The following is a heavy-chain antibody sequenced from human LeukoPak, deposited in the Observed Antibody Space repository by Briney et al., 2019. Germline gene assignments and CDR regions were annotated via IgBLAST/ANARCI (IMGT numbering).Heavy chain of an antibody. V-gene: IGHV1-69*05. D-gene: IGHD2-15*01. CDR1: GGTFSSYA. J-gene: IGHJ1*01. CDR2: IIPSFGTA. CDR3: ARVACSGGSCYFEYFQH. Sequence: SVKVSCKASGGTFSSYAISWVRQAPGQGLEWMGGIIPSFGTANYAQKFQGRVTITTDESTSTAYMELSSLRSEDTAVYYCARVACSGGSCYFEYFQHWGQGTLVTVSS.